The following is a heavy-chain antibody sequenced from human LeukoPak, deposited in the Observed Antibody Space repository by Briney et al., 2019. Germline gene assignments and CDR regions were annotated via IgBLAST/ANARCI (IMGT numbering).Heavy chain of an antibody. CDR1: GFTFSSDA. J-gene: IGHJ4*02. D-gene: IGHD1-26*01. CDR3: ARSISGRSGSRGGRYYFDF. V-gene: IGHV3-23*01. CDR2: IGPSGGT. Sequence: GRSLRLSCEASGFTFSSDAMSWVRQAPGRGLEGVAAIGPSGGTYYADSVKGRFSISRDNSKDTLNLQMNSLRVDDTAIYYCARSISGRSGSRGGRYYFDFWGQGAPVTVSS.